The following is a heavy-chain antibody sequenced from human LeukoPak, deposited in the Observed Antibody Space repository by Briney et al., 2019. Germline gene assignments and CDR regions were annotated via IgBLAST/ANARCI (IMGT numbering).Heavy chain of an antibody. D-gene: IGHD2-21*01. Sequence: SVKVSCKASGGTFNSYVIDWVRQAPGQGLEWMGGIIPIFGTTNYAQRFQGRVTITADQSTNTAYMELSSLASEDTAFYYCARQSSGGVIYAHWGQGTPVTVSS. V-gene: IGHV1-69*13. J-gene: IGHJ4*02. CDR2: IIPIFGTT. CDR3: ARQSSGGVIYAH. CDR1: GGTFNSYV.